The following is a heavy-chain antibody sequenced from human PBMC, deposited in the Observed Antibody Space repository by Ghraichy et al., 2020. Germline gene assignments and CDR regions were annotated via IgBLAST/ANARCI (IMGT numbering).Heavy chain of an antibody. CDR2: MYYTGTT. Sequence: SETLSLTCTVSGGSISSGDNYWTWIRQSPGKGLEWIGFMYYTGTTDYNPSLKSRITISIDSSKNQFSLKLSPVTAADTAVYYCARGGGVVMTFDYWGQGTLVTVSS. CDR3: ARGGGVVMTFDY. D-gene: IGHD3-3*01. V-gene: IGHV4-30-4*01. J-gene: IGHJ4*02. CDR1: GGSISSGDNY.